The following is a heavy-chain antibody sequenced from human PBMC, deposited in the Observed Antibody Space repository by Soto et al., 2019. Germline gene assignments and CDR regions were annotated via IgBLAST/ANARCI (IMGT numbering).Heavy chain of an antibody. CDR1: GDSISSSSYY. CDR2: IYYIGST. CDR3: AADIAMGAGTGY. J-gene: IGHJ4*02. D-gene: IGHD5-18*01. Sequence: QLQLQESGPGLVKPSETLSLTCTVSGDSISSSSYYWGWIRQPPGKGLEWIGSIYYIGSTYYTPSLNRRVTIPVDTAKGLFSVTLSSVTAADTAVYSCAADIAMGAGTGYCGQGTLVTVPS. V-gene: IGHV4-39*01.